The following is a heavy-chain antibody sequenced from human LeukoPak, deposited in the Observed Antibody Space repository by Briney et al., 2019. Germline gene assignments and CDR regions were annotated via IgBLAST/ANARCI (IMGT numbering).Heavy chain of an antibody. CDR2: ISTSGGST. CDR3: AIMHPYYDGSGYWVQ. CDR1: GFTFSSYA. Sequence: GRSLRLSCAASGFTFSSYAMSWVRQAPGKGLEWVSGISTSGGSTSYADSVKGRFTISRDNPRNTLYMQMNSLRAEDTALYYCAIMHPYYDGSGYWVQWGQGTLVTVSS. D-gene: IGHD3-22*01. J-gene: IGHJ4*02. V-gene: IGHV3-23*01.